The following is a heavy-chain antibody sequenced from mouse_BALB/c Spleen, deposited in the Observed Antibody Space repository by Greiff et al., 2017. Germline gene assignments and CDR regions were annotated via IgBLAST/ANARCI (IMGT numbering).Heavy chain of an antibody. CDR3: AREWDGYYDYAMDY. CDR2: INPSSGYT. CDR1: GYTFTSYT. V-gene: IGHV1-4*01. D-gene: IGHD2-3*01. Sequence: QVQLQQSGAELARPGASVKMSCKASGYTFTSYTMHWVKQRPGQGLEWIGYINPSSGYTNYNQKFKDKATLTADKSSSTAYMQLSSLTSEDSAVYYCAREWDGYYDYAMDYWGQGTSVTVSS. J-gene: IGHJ4*01.